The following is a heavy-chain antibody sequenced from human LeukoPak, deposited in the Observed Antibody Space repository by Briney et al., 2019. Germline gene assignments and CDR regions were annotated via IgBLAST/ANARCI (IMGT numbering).Heavy chain of an antibody. CDR3: ARDMGVDYYGSGRGSSMDV. V-gene: IGHV1-18*04. J-gene: IGHJ6*02. D-gene: IGHD3-10*01. Sequence: ASVKVSCKASGYTFTGYYMHWVRQAPGQGLEWMGWISAYNGNTNYAQKLQGRVTMTTDTSTSTAYMELRSLRSDDTAVYYCARDMGVDYYGSGRGSSMDVWGQGTTVTVSS. CDR1: GYTFTGYY. CDR2: ISAYNGNT.